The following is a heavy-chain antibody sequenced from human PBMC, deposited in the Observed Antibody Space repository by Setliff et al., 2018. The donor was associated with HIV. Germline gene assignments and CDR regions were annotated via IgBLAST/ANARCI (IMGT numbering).Heavy chain of an antibody. D-gene: IGHD6-19*01. CDR3: ARQLGGWYDY. V-gene: IGHV4-39*01. J-gene: IGHJ4*02. Sequence: SETLSLTCTVSGGSISSSSYYWGWIRQPPGKGLEWIGSIYYSGSTYYNPSLKSRVTISVDTSKNQFSLKLSSVTAADTAVYYCARQLGGWYDYWGQGTLVTVSS. CDR1: GGSISSSSYY. CDR2: IYYSGST.